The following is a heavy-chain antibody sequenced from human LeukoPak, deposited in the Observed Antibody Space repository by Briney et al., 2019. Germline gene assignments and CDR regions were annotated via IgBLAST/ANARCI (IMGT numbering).Heavy chain of an antibody. Sequence: GASLKVSCKASGHTFTSYYIHWVRQAPGQGLEWMGKINPSGGTTTNAQTFLGRLTMTRDTSTNTVYMELSSLRSEDTAVYYCARGGLGNYDILTGNYKYYFYMDVWGEGTTVTVSS. D-gene: IGHD3-9*01. CDR2: INPSGGTT. CDR3: ARGGLGNYDILTGNYKYYFYMDV. J-gene: IGHJ6*03. CDR1: GHTFTSYY. V-gene: IGHV1-46*01.